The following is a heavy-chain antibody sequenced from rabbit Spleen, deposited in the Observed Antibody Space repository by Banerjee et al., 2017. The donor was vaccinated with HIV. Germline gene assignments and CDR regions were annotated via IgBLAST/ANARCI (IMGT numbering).Heavy chain of an antibody. Sequence: QSLEESGGDLVKPGASLTLTCKASGFDLSSGYDMCWVRQAPGKGLEWVACAYAGSSGSTYSATWAKGRFTISKTSSTTVTLQMTSLTAADTATYFCARDVGTSFSTYGMDLWGPGTLVTVS. D-gene: IGHD8-1*01. CDR2: AYAGSSGST. CDR1: GFDLSSGYD. V-gene: IGHV1S40*01. J-gene: IGHJ6*01. CDR3: ARDVGTSFSTYGMDL.